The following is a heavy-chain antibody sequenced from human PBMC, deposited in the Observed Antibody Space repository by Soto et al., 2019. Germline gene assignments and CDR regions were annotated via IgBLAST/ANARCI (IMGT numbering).Heavy chain of an antibody. J-gene: IGHJ6*03. Sequence: SVKVSCKASGGTFSSYTISWVRQAPGQGLEWMGRIIPILGIANYAQKFQGRVTITADKSTSTAYMELSSLRSEDTAVYYCARAPFVCAKAPPYYYMVGWGEGTTVTVFS. V-gene: IGHV1-69*02. CDR1: GGTFSSYT. CDR3: ARAPFVCAKAPPYYYMVG. CDR2: IIPILGIA.